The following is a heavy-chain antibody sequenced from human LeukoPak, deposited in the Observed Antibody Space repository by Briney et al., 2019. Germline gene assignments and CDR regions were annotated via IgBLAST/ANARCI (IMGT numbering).Heavy chain of an antibody. D-gene: IGHD6-19*01. CDR2: IYYRGST. CDR3: AAQPNSGWKYYFDY. Sequence: SETLSLTCTVSGGSISSYYWSWIRQPPGKGLEWIGYIYYRGSTNYNPSLKSRVTISVDTSKNQFSLKLSSVTAADTAVYYCAAQPNSGWKYYFDYWGQGTLVTVSS. V-gene: IGHV4-59*01. J-gene: IGHJ4*02. CDR1: GGSISSYY.